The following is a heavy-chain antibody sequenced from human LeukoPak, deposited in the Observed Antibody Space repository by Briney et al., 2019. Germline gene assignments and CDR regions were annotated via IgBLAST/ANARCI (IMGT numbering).Heavy chain of an antibody. CDR2: INDDATET. D-gene: IGHD6-19*01. CDR1: GFTFRSYC. CDR3: SGGGGWESDF. Sequence: GGSLRLSCAASGFTFRSYCMTWVRQAPGKGLEWVANINDDATETNYIDSVKGRFTISRDNVRNSLHLQMDSLRAEDTAVYYCSGGGGWESDFWGQGTLVNVSS. V-gene: IGHV3-7*03. J-gene: IGHJ4*02.